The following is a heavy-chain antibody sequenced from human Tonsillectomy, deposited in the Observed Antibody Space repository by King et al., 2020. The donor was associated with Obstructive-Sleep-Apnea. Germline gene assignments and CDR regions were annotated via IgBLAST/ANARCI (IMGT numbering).Heavy chain of an antibody. D-gene: IGHD3-9*01. CDR2: VYSSGTT. Sequence: VQLQESGPGLVKPSQTLSLTCTVSGDSISGGDYCWSWIRQPPGKGLEWIANVYSSGTTYYNPSLKSRVTISVDTSKNQFSLKLSSVTAADTAVYYCARAVDHYDILTGHHVGSFDIWGQGTMVTVSS. CDR3: ARAVDHYDILTGHHVGSFDI. CDR1: GDSISGGDYC. V-gene: IGHV4-30-4*01. J-gene: IGHJ3*02.